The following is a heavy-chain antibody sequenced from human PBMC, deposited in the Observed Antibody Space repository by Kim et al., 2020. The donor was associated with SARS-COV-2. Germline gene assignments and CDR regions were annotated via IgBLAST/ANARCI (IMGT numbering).Heavy chain of an antibody. CDR2: ISSSSSYT. CDR1: GFTFSDYY. V-gene: IGHV3-11*06. J-gene: IGHJ5*02. Sequence: GGSLRLSCAASGFTFSDYYMSWIRQAPGKGLEWVSYISSSSSYTNYADSVKGRFTISRDNAKNSLYLQMNSLRAEDTAVYYCARDRHQYYYDSSGYFNWFDPWGQGTLVTVSS. CDR3: ARDRHQYYYDSSGYFNWFDP. D-gene: IGHD3-22*01.